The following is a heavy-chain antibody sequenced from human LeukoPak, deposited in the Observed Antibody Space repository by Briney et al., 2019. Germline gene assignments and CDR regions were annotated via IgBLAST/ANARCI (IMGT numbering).Heavy chain of an antibody. CDR1: GGSISSSNW. CDR3: ARAEAAIYYYYYMDV. J-gene: IGHJ6*03. D-gene: IGHD5-18*01. CDR2: IYHSGST. Sequence: SETLSLTCAVSGGSISSSNWWSWVRQPPGKGLEWIGEIYHSGSTNYNPSLKSRVTISVDKSKNQFSLKLSSVTAADTAVYYCARAEAAIYYYYYMDVWGKGTTVTVSS. V-gene: IGHV4-4*02.